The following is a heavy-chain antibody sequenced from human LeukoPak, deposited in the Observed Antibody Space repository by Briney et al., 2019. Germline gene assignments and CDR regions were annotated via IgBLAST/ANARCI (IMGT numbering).Heavy chain of an antibody. V-gene: IGHV1-2*02. CDR1: GYTFTGYY. CDR3: ARQGDYEGGYSADAFDI. CDR2: INPNSGGT. J-gene: IGHJ3*02. D-gene: IGHD4-17*01. Sequence: ASVKVSCKASGYTFTGYYMHWVRQAPGQGLEWMGWINPNSGGTNYAQKFQGRVTMTRDTSISTAYMELSRLRSDDTAVYYCARQGDYEGGYSADAFDIWGQGTMVTVSS.